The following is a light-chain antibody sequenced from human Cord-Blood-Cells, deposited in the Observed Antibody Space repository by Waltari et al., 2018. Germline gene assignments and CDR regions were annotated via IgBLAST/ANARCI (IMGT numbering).Light chain of an antibody. Sequence: QSVLTQPPSVSGAPGQRVTIPRTGRSPNIGAGYDVHCYQQPPGTTPKLLIHGNRKRPSGVPDRFSGSKSGTSASLAITGLQAEYEADYYCQSYDSSLSGSVVFGGGTKLTVL. V-gene: IGLV1-40*01. CDR3: QSYDSSLSGSVV. CDR1: SPNIGAGYD. J-gene: IGLJ2*01. CDR2: GNR.